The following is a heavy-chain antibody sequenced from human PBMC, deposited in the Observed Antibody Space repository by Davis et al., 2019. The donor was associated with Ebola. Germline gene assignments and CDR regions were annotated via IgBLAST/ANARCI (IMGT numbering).Heavy chain of an antibody. Sequence: GESLKISCAASGFTFSSYSMNWVRQAPGKGLEWVSSISSSSSYIYYADSVKGRFTISRDNAKNSLYLQMNSLRAEDTAVYYCARDSSSSSFEYNWFDPWGQGTLVTVSS. CDR1: GFTFSSYS. D-gene: IGHD6-13*01. V-gene: IGHV3-21*01. CDR3: ARDSSSSSFEYNWFDP. J-gene: IGHJ5*02. CDR2: ISSSSSYI.